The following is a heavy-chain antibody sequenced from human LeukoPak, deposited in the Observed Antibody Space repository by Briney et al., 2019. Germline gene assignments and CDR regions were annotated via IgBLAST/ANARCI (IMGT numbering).Heavy chain of an antibody. V-gene: IGHV4-34*01. J-gene: IGHJ5*02. CDR2: INHSGST. CDR3: ARELVGATYWFDP. CDR1: GGSFSGYY. Sequence: SETLSLTCAVYGGSFSGYYWSWIRQPPGKGLEWIGEINHSGSTNYNPSLKSRVTISVDTSKNQFSLKLSSVTAADTAVYYCARELVGATYWFDPWGQGTLVTASS. D-gene: IGHD1-26*01.